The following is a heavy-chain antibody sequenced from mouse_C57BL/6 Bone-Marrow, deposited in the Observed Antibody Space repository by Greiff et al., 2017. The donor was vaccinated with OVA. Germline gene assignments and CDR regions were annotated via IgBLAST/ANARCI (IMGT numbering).Heavy chain of an antibody. V-gene: IGHV1-15*01. J-gene: IGHJ3*01. Sequence: QVQLQQSGAELVRPGASVTLSCKASGYTFTDYEMHWVKQTPVHGLEWIGAIDPETGGTAYNQKFKGKAILTADKSSSTAYMELRSLTSEDSAFYYCTRNYYGSSYEGFAYWGQGTLVTVSA. CDR3: TRNYYGSSYEGFAY. CDR1: GYTFTDYE. D-gene: IGHD1-1*01. CDR2: IDPETGGT.